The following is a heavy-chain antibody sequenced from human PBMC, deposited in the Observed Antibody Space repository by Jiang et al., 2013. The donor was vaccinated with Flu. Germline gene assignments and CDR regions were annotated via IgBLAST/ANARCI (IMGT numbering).Heavy chain of an antibody. J-gene: IGHJ3*02. Sequence: GLVKPSETLSLTCNISGGSISSYYWSWIRQPPGKELEWIGYISYSGSTNYNPSLKSRVTILVDTSKNQFSLKLISVTAADTAVYYCARSRSDYRNDAFDIWGQGTMVTVSS. D-gene: IGHD4-17*01. V-gene: IGHV4-59*08. CDR2: ISYSGST. CDR1: GGSISSYY. CDR3: ARSRSDYRNDAFDI.